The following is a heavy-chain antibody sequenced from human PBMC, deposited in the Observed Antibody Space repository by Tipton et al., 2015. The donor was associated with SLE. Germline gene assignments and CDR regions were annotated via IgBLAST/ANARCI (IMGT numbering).Heavy chain of an antibody. CDR1: GGSFSGYY. V-gene: IGHV4-4*09. D-gene: IGHD3-22*01. Sequence: TLSLTCAVYGGSFSGYYWSWIRQPAGKGLEWIGYIYISGSTKYNPSLKSRVTISVDTSKNQFSLKLSSVTATDTAVYYCARVRVDYDSSGDDYWGQGTLVTVSS. J-gene: IGHJ4*02. CDR3: ARVRVDYDSSGDDY. CDR2: IYISGST.